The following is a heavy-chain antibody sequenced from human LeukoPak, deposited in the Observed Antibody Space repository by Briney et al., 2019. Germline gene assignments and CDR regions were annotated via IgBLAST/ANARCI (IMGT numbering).Heavy chain of an antibody. Sequence: SVKGSCKASGGTFSSYAISWVRQAPGQGLEWMGGSIPIFGTANYAQKFQGRVTITTDESTSTAYMELSSLRSEDTAVYYCARAPTWDDSKAYCGGDCYYNWFDPWGQGTLVTVSS. V-gene: IGHV1-69*05. CDR1: GGTFSSYA. CDR3: ARAPTWDDSKAYCGGDCYYNWFDP. CDR2: SIPIFGTA. J-gene: IGHJ5*02. D-gene: IGHD2-21*02.